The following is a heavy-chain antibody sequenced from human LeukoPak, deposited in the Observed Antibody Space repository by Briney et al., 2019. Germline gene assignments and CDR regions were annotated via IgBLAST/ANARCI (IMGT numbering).Heavy chain of an antibody. D-gene: IGHD3-22*01. J-gene: IGHJ4*02. CDR3: ARPGTPYYDSSGLFDY. CDR1: GGSFSGYY. CDR2: INHSGST. Sequence: SETLSLTCAVYGGSFSGYYWSCIRQPPGKGLEWIGEINHSGSTNYNPSLKSRVTISVDTSKNQFSLKLSSVTAADTAVYYCARPGTPYYDSSGLFDYWGQGTLVTVSS. V-gene: IGHV4-34*01.